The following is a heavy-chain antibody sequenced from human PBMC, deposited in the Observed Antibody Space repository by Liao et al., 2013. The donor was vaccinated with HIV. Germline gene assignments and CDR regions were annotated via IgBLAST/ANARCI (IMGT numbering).Heavy chain of an antibody. V-gene: IGHV4-39*07. D-gene: IGHD6-19*01. CDR2: INHSGST. CDR1: GGSISSSSYY. J-gene: IGHJ5*02. CDR3: ARGQGIAVAT. Sequence: QAQLPQWGTGLLKPSETLSLTCTVSGGSISSSSYYWGWIRQPPGKGLEWIGEINHSGSTNYNPSLKSRVTISVDTSKNQFSLKLSSVTAADTAVYYCARGQGIAVATWGQGTLVTVSS.